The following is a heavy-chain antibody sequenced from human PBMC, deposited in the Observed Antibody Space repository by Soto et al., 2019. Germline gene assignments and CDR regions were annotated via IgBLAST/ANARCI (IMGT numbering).Heavy chain of an antibody. Sequence: GGSLRLSCAASGFTFSSYGMHWVRQAPGKGLEWVTVIWYDGSNKYYADSVKGRFTISRDDSKDTLWLQMNSLKTEDTAVYYCTTNFYSDHGMDVWGQGTTVTVSS. D-gene: IGHD4-17*01. J-gene: IGHJ6*02. CDR1: GFTFSSYG. CDR2: IWYDGSNK. CDR3: TTNFYSDHGMDV. V-gene: IGHV3-33*01.